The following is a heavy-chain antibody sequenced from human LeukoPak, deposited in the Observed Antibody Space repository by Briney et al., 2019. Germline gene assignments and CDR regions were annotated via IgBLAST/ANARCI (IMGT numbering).Heavy chain of an antibody. D-gene: IGHD3-10*01. J-gene: IGHJ4*02. CDR1: GFTFSSYW. CDR2: IKQDGSEK. CDR3: ARVARVWFGELLFYFDY. Sequence: GGSLRLSCAASGFTFSSYWMSWVRQAPGKGLEWVANIKQDGSEKYYVDSVKGRFTISRDNAKNSLYLQMNSLRAEDTAVYYCARVARVWFGELLFYFDYWGRGTLVTVSS. V-gene: IGHV3-7*01.